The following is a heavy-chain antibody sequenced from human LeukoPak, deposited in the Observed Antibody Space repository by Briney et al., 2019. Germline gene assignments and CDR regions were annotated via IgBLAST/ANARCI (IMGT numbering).Heavy chain of an antibody. Sequence: NPSETLSLTCTVSGGSISSYYWSWIRQPPGKGLEWIGYIYYSGSTNYNPSLKSRVTISVDTSKNQFSLKLSSVTAADTAVYYCARWVSFNSYWYFDLWGRGTLVTVSS. CDR3: ARWVSFNSYWYFDL. CDR1: GGSISSYY. CDR2: IYYSGST. J-gene: IGHJ2*01. V-gene: IGHV4-59*01. D-gene: IGHD5/OR15-5a*01.